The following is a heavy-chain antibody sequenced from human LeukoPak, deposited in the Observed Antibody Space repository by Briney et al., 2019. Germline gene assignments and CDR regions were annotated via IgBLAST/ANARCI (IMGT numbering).Heavy chain of an antibody. V-gene: IGHV1-8*03. J-gene: IGHJ6*03. CDR2: MNPNSGNT. CDR1: GYTFTSYD. Sequence: EASVKVSCKASGYTFTSYDINWVRQATGQGLEWMGWMNPNSGNTGYAQKFQGRVTITRNTSISTAYMELSSLRSEDMAVYYCARAGEGGGSYPRYYYYYMDVWGKGTTVTVSS. D-gene: IGHD1-26*01. CDR3: ARAGEGGGSYPRYYYYYMDV.